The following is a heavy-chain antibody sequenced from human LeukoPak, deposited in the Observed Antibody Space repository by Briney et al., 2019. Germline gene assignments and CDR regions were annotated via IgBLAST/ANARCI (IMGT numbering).Heavy chain of an antibody. V-gene: IGHV4-34*01. CDR2: INHSGST. Sequence: SSETLSLTCAVYGGSFSGYYWSWIRQPPGKGLEWIGEINHSGSTNYNPSLKSRVTISVDTSKSQFSLKLSSVTAADTAVYYCARGRRRYDFWSGYSSVGWFDPWGQGTLVTVSS. CDR1: GGSFSGYY. D-gene: IGHD3-3*01. CDR3: ARGRRRYDFWSGYSSVGWFDP. J-gene: IGHJ5*02.